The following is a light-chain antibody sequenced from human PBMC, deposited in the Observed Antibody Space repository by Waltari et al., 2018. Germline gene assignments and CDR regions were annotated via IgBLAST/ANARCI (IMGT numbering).Light chain of an antibody. J-gene: IGLJ2*01. CDR1: SVHKNYI. Sequence: QPVLTQSSSVSASLGSSVKLTCTLTSVHKNYIIAWHQQQPGKAHRYLMKLDDTGSYNKGNGYPCSYSGSISVAYRYFIISNLQSEDEADYYCETWDGRNQLVFGEVTKVTVL. CDR2: LDDTGSY. V-gene: IGLV4-60*03. CDR3: ETWDGRNQLV.